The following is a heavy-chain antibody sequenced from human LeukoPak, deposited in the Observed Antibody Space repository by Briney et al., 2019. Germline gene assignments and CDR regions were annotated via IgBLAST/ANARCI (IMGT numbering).Heavy chain of an antibody. Sequence: SGPTLVNPXQTLTLTCTFSGFSLSASGMCVSWIRQPPGKALDWLARIDWDGDKWYSTSLKTRLTISKDTSKNQVVLTMTNMDPVDTATYYCARKGSAWNYFDYWGQGALVTVSS. D-gene: IGHD6-19*01. J-gene: IGHJ4*02. CDR1: GFSLSASGMC. V-gene: IGHV2-70*11. CDR2: IDWDGDK. CDR3: ARKGSAWNYFDY.